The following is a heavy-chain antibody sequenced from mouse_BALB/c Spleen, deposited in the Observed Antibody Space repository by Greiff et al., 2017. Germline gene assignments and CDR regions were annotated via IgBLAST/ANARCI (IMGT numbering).Heavy chain of an antibody. CDR2: ISSGGSYT. V-gene: IGHV5-9-4*01. Sequence: EVKLVESGGGLVKPGGSLKLSCAASGFTFSSYAMSWVRQSPEKRLEWVAEISSGGSYTYYPDTVTGRFTISRDNAKNTLYLEMSSLRSEDTAMYYGARGGGSYFSMDYWGQGTSVTVSS. J-gene: IGHJ4*01. D-gene: IGHD6-5*01. CDR1: GFTFSSYA. CDR3: ARGGGSYFSMDY.